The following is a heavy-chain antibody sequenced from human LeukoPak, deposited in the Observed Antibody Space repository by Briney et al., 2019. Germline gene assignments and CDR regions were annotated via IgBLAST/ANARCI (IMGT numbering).Heavy chain of an antibody. J-gene: IGHJ3*02. V-gene: IGHV3-53*01. CDR2: IYSGGST. Sequence: QSGGSLRLSCAASGFTVSSNYMSWVRQAPGKGLEWVSVIYSGGSTYYADSVKGRFTISRDNSKNTLYPQMNSLRAEDTAVYYCARDISDAFDIWGQGTMVTVSS. CDR3: ARDISDAFDI. CDR1: GFTVSSNY.